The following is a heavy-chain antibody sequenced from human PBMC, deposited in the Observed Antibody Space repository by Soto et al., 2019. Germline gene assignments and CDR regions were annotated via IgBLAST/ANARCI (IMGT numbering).Heavy chain of an antibody. CDR3: ARGPEAKYNWFDP. Sequence: GASVKVSCKASGYTFSTFAMHWVRQAPGDRLEWMGWIFDGNGDTKYSQRFHDRVTITRDTSASTAYMELSSLRSEDTAVYYCARGPEAKYNWFDPWGQGTLVTVSS. CDR1: GYTFSTFA. J-gene: IGHJ5*02. CDR2: IFDGNGDT. V-gene: IGHV1-3*01.